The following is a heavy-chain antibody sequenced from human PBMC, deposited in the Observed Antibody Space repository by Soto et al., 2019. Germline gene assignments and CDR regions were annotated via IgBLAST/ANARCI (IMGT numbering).Heavy chain of an antibody. CDR2: IYSGGST. D-gene: IGHD6-25*01. Sequence: GESLKISCAASGFTVSSNYMSWVRQAPGKGLEWVSVIYSGGSTYYADSVKGRFTISRDNSKNTLYLQMNSLRAEDTAVYYCARDPANRTGFDAFDIWGQGTMVTVSS. J-gene: IGHJ3*02. V-gene: IGHV3-66*01. CDR1: GFTVSSNY. CDR3: ARDPANRTGFDAFDI.